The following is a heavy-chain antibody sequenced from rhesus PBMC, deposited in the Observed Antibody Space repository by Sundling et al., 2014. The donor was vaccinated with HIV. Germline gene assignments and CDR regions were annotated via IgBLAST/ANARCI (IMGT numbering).Heavy chain of an antibody. Sequence: EVQVVESGGTLVQPGGSLRLSCVVSGFTFSSYGMSWVRQAPGKGLEWVSSISSASSYIYYADSVKGRFTISRDNAKNSLSLQMNSLRAEDTAVYYCSRSIFGLGIRRYYFDYVGPGSPGPPSPQ. CDR3: SRSIFGLGIRRYYFDY. CDR1: GFTFSSYG. D-gene: IGHD3-3*01. J-gene: IGHJ4*01. CDR2: ISSASSYI. V-gene: IGHV3-136*01.